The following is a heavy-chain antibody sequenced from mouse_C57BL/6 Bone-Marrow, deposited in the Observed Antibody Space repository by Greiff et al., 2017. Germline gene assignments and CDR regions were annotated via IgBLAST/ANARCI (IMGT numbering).Heavy chain of an antibody. CDR1: GYTFTSYW. J-gene: IGHJ4*01. Sequence: QVHVKQPGAELVKPGASVKLSCKASGYTFTSYWMQWVKQRPGQGLEWIGEIDPSDSYTNYNQKFKGKATLTVDTSSSTAYMQLSSLTSEDSAVYYCAREDYGSSLYAMDYWGQGTSVTVSS. CDR3: AREDYGSSLYAMDY. CDR2: IDPSDSYT. D-gene: IGHD1-1*01. V-gene: IGHV1-50*01.